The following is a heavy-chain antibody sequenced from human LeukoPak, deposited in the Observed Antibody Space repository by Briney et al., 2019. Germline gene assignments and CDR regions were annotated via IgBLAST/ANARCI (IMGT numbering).Heavy chain of an antibody. CDR3: ARFWSGYPSLPSY. CDR1: GFTFSSYA. CDR2: ISGSGGST. D-gene: IGHD3-3*01. V-gene: IGHV3-23*01. Sequence: GGSLRLSCAASGFTFSSYAMSWVRQAPGKGLEWVSAISGSGGSTYYADSVKGRFTISRDNSKNTLYLQMNSLRAEDTAVYYCARFWSGYPSLPSYWGQGTLVTVSS. J-gene: IGHJ4*02.